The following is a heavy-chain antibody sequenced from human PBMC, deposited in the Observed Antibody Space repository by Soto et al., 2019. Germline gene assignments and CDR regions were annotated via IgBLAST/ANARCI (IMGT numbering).Heavy chain of an antibody. D-gene: IGHD1-26*01. CDR1: GFTFRNYD. J-gene: IGHJ4*02. CDR3: ATLGPARLLAS. V-gene: IGHV3-23*01. CDR2: LSGSGGGT. Sequence: PGGSLRLSFSASGFTFRNYDLHWVRQAPGKGLEWVSFLSGSGGGTYYADSVKGRFTISRDNSKNTLYLQMNSLRAEDTAVYYCATLGPARLLASWGQGTLVTVSS.